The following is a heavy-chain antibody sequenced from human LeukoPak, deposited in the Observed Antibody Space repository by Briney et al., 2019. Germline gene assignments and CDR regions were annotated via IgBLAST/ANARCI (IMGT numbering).Heavy chain of an antibody. Sequence: GGSLRLSCAASGFTFSSYSMNWVRQAPGKGLEWVSSISSSSSYIYYADSVKGRFTISRDNAKNSLYLQMNSLRAEDTAVYYCARDGETGDVGLIDYWGQGTLVTVSS. CDR2: ISSSSSYI. D-gene: IGHD7-27*01. CDR1: GFTFSSYS. V-gene: IGHV3-21*01. CDR3: ARDGETGDVGLIDY. J-gene: IGHJ4*02.